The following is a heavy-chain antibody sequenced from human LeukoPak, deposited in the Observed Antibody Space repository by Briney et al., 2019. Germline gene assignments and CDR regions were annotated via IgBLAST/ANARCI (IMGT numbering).Heavy chain of an antibody. Sequence: GGSLRLSCAASGFTFSDYYMSWIRQAPGKGLEWVSYISSSGSTIYYADSVKGRFTISRDNAKNSLYLQMNSLRAEDSAVYYCAREYSSAPSGMDVWGQGTTVTVSS. CDR2: ISSSGSTI. CDR1: GFTFSDYY. CDR3: AREYSSAPSGMDV. V-gene: IGHV3-11*01. J-gene: IGHJ6*02. D-gene: IGHD6-25*01.